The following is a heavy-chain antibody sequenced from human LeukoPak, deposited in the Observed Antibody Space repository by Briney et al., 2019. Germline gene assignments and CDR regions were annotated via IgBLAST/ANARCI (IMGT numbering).Heavy chain of an antibody. V-gene: IGHV4-59*01. Sequence: SETLSLTCTVSGGSISSYYWSWIRQPPGKGLEWIGYIYYSGSTNYNPSLKSRVTISVDTSKNQFSLKLSSVTGADTAVYYCARGFWEYNFDYWGQGTLVTVSS. CDR3: ARGFWEYNFDY. D-gene: IGHD3-3*01. CDR1: GGSISSYY. J-gene: IGHJ4*02. CDR2: IYYSGST.